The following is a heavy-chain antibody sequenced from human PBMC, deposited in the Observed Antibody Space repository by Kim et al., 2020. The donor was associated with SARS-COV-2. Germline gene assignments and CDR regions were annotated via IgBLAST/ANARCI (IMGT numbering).Heavy chain of an antibody. Sequence: SETLSLTCAVYGGSFSGYYWSWIRQPPGKGLEWIGEINHSGSTNYNPSLKSRVTISVDTSKNQFSLKLSSVTAADTAVYYCARGYYGGNSGGPSTLGHFDYWGQGTLVTVSS. CDR1: GGSFSGYY. J-gene: IGHJ4*02. D-gene: IGHD4-17*01. V-gene: IGHV4-34*01. CDR2: INHSGST. CDR3: ARGYYGGNSGGPSTLGHFDY.